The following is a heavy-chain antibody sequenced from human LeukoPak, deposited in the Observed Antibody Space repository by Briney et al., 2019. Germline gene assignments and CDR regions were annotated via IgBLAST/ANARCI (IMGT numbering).Heavy chain of an antibody. Sequence: GGSLRLSCAASGFTFSTNSMNWVRQAPGKGLEWVSSISSSSSYIYYADSVKGRFTTSRDNAKKSLFLDMNSLRAEDTAVYYCARAHYYDSSGLDFWGQGTLVTVSS. D-gene: IGHD3-22*01. CDR1: GFTFSTNS. V-gene: IGHV3-21*01. CDR3: ARAHYYDSSGLDF. J-gene: IGHJ4*02. CDR2: ISSSSSYI.